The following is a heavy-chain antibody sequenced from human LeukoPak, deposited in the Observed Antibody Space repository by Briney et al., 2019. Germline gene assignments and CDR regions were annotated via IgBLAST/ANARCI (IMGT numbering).Heavy chain of an antibody. CDR3: ATSDYGDSIGAFDI. J-gene: IGHJ3*02. D-gene: IGHD4-17*01. Sequence: SGTLSLTCAVSGGSISSSNWWSWVRQPPGKGLEWIGEIYHSGSTNYNPSLKSRVTISVDKSKNQFSLKLSSVTAADTAVYYCATSDYGDSIGAFDIWGQGTMVTVSS. CDR1: GGSISSSNW. V-gene: IGHV4-4*02. CDR2: IYHSGST.